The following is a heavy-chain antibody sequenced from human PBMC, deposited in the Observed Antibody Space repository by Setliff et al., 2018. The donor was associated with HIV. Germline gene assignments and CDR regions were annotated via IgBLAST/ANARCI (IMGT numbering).Heavy chain of an antibody. V-gene: IGHV4-30-4*01. CDR3: GREGEGELPGY. Sequence: PSETLSLTCTVSGGSISSGDYFWSWIRQTPGKGLEWIGYMYSSGSAYYNPSLESRVTISVDTSKNQFSLKLTSVTAADTAVYYCGREGEGELPGYWGQGTLVTVSS. CDR2: MYSSGSA. D-gene: IGHD1-7*01. J-gene: IGHJ4*02. CDR1: GGSISSGDYF.